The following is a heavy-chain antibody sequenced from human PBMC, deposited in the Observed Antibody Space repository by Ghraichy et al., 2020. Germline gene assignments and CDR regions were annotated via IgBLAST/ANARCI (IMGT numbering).Heavy chain of an antibody. CDR1: GYTFTTYA. V-gene: IGHV1-3*01. CDR2: INAGNGNT. J-gene: IGHJ4*02. D-gene: IGHD2-2*01. CDR3: ARAPRSYQLLLQLDY. Sequence: ASVKVSCKASGYTFTTYAMHWVRQAPGQRLEWMGWINAGNGNTKFSQKFQDRLSITRDTSATTAYMELSSLTSEDTAVYYCARAPRSYQLLLQLDYWGQGALVIVSS.